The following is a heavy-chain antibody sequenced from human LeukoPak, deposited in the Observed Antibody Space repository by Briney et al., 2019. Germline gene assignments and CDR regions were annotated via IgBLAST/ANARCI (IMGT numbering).Heavy chain of an antibody. Sequence: QPGGSLRLSCAASGFTFSSYGMHWVRQAPGKGLEWVAFISYDGSSKYYPDSVQGSVQGRFTISRDNSKNTLYLQRHSLRAEDTAVYYCAKRDSVSTDYYYYYGMDVWGQGTTVTVSS. J-gene: IGHJ6*02. V-gene: IGHV3-30*18. CDR2: ISYDGSSK. D-gene: IGHD5/OR15-5a*01. CDR3: AKRDSVSTDYYYYYGMDV. CDR1: GFTFSSYG.